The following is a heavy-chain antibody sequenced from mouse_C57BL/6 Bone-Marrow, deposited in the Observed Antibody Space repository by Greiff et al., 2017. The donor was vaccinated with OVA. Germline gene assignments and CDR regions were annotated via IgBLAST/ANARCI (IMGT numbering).Heavy chain of an antibody. CDR2: IYPRSGNT. J-gene: IGHJ4*01. CDR3: ARRGVVAHYYAMDY. CDR1: GYTFTSYG. Sequence: QVQLQQSGAELARPGASVKLSCKASGYTFTSYGISWVKQRTGQGLEWIGEIYPRSGNTYYSEKFKGKATLTADKSSSTAYMELRSLTSEDSAVYFCARRGVVAHYYAMDYWGQGTSVTVSS. V-gene: IGHV1-81*01. D-gene: IGHD1-1*01.